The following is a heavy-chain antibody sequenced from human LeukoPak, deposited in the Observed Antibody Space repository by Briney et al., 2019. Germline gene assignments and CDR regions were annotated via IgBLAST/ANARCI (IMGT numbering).Heavy chain of an antibody. D-gene: IGHD5-24*01. CDR2: INSDGSNT. Sequence: PGGSLRLSCAASGLTFSRYWMHWVRQASGKGLVWVSRINSDGSNTSYADSVKGRFTISRDNAKNTLYLRMNSLRAEDTAVYYCVREWNGYLPTWGQGTLVTVSS. CDR1: GLTFSRYW. V-gene: IGHV3-74*01. J-gene: IGHJ5*02. CDR3: VREWNGYLPT.